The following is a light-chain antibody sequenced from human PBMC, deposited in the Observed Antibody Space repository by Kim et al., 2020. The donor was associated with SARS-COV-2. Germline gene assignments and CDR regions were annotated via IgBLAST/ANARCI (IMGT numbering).Light chain of an antibody. J-gene: IGKJ3*01. Sequence: LSPGERATLSCRASQSVHNYLAWYQQKPGQVPRLLIYAASNRAADIPDRFSGSGSGTDFTLTISSLEPEDFAVYYCHQRGDWPFTFGPGTKVDVK. CDR3: HQRGDWPFT. CDR2: AAS. CDR1: QSVHNY. V-gene: IGKV3-11*01.